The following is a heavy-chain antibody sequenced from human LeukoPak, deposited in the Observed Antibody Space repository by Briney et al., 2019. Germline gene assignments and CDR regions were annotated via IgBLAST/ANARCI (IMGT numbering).Heavy chain of an antibody. CDR3: AKELIIQPTGTVAFDI. CDR1: GFTFSSYA. CDR2: IIGSGDST. Sequence: GGSLRLSCAASGFTFSSYAMSWVRQAPGMGLEWVSVIIGSGDSTYYADSVKGRFTISRDNSKNAVYLQMNSLRAEDTAVYYCAKELIIQPTGTVAFDIWGQGTMVTVSS. V-gene: IGHV3-23*01. D-gene: IGHD1-1*01. J-gene: IGHJ3*02.